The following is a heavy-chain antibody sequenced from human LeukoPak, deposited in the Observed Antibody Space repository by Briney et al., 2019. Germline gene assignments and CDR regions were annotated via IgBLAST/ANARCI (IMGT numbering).Heavy chain of an antibody. D-gene: IGHD4-17*01. J-gene: IGHJ4*02. CDR3: ARGRQNYGDYPY. CDR2: LYYGVST. Sequence: GGSLRLSCVVSGFTVSGDYISWFRQAPGKGLEWVSVLYYGVSTFYKDSVKGRFPPSGDNFKNTVYLQMSSRRAEDTAVYYCARGRQNYGDYPYWGQGTLVTVSS. V-gene: IGHV3-53*01. CDR1: GFTVSGDY.